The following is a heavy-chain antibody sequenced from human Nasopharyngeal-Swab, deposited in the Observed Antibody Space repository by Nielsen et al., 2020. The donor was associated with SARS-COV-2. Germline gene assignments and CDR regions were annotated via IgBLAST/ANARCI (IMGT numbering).Heavy chain of an antibody. D-gene: IGHD3-16*01. Sequence: SKTLSLTCTVSGGSISDYYLSWIRQPPGKGLEWVGYIYYSGTTNYNPSLESRVTISIDMSKNQFSLNLYSVTAADTAVYYCARNHNLGGDAFDLWGQGTMVTVSS. CDR2: IYYSGTT. V-gene: IGHV4-59*08. J-gene: IGHJ3*01. CDR3: ARNHNLGGDAFDL. CDR1: GGSISDYY.